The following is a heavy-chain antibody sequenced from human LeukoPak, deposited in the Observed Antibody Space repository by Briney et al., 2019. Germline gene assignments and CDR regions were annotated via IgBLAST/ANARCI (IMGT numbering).Heavy chain of an antibody. CDR2: INHSGSA. CDR1: GGSFSGYY. D-gene: IGHD6-13*01. CDR3: AMRPYSSSWYFDY. Sequence: SETLSLTCAVSGGSFSGYYWIWIRQPPGKGLEWIGEINHSGSANYNPSLKSRVTISLDTSKNQFSLKLSSVTAADTAVYYCAMRPYSSSWYFDYWGQGTLVTVSS. V-gene: IGHV4-34*01. J-gene: IGHJ4*02.